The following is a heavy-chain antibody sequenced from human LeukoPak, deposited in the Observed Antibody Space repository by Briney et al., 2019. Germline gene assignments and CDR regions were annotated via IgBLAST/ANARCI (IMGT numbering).Heavy chain of an antibody. CDR1: GGSISSYY. J-gene: IGHJ3*02. Sequence: PSETLSLTCTVSGGSISSYYWSWIRQPPGKGLEWIGYIYYSGSTNYNPSLKSRVTISVDTSKNQFSLKLSSVTAADTAVYYCARENLNFYSAAFDIWGQGTMVTVSS. V-gene: IGHV4-59*01. CDR3: ARENLNFYSAAFDI. CDR2: IYYSGST. D-gene: IGHD4-11*01.